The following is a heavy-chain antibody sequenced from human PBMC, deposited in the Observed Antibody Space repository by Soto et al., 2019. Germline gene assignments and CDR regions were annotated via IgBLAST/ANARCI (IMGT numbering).Heavy chain of an antibody. J-gene: IGHJ4*02. CDR3: ARGLGKIDY. CDR1: GGSISSYY. Sequence: QVQLQESGPGLVKPSETLSLTCTVSGGSISSYYWSWIRQPPGKGLEWIGYIYYSGSTNYNPSLKSRVTISVATSKNQFSLKLSSVTAADTAVYYCARGLGKIDYWGQGTLVTVSS. V-gene: IGHV4-59*08. CDR2: IYYSGST. D-gene: IGHD3-22*01.